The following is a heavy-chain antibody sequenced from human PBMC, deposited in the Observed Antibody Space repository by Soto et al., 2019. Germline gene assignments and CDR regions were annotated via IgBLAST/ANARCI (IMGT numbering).Heavy chain of an antibody. J-gene: IGHJ4*02. CDR3: AHTRYMGGYFDY. CDR1: GFSLSTSAVG. Sequence: QITLKESGPTLVKPTQTLTLTCTFSGFSLSTSAVGLAWIRQPPGKALEWLALIYWDDDKRYSPSLNSRLTITKDTSKNQVVLTMTNVDPVDTATYYCAHTRYMGGYFDYWGQGTLVTVSS. CDR2: IYWDDDK. D-gene: IGHD3-9*01. V-gene: IGHV2-5*02.